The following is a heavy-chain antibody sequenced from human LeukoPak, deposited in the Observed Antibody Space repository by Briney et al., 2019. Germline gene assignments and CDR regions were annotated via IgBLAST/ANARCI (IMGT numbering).Heavy chain of an antibody. CDR3: ARERYDSSAFDH. V-gene: IGHV1-46*01. CDR2: INPSDGST. Sequence: ASVKVSCKVSGYTLTELSMHWVRQAPGQGLQWMGIINPSDGSTNYAQKFQGRVTMTRDTSTSTLYMDLSSLRSEDTALYYCARERYDSSAFDHWGQGTLITVSS. CDR1: GYTLTELS. J-gene: IGHJ4*02. D-gene: IGHD3-22*01.